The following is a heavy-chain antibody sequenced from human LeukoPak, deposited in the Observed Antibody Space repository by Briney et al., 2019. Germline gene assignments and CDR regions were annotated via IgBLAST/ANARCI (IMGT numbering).Heavy chain of an antibody. D-gene: IGHD2-8*01. CDR3: ARLGSYCTNGVCYRSFDY. V-gene: IGHV3-48*04. CDR2: ISSSGSTI. J-gene: IGHJ4*02. CDR1: GFTFRSYI. Sequence: GGSLRLSCVASGFTFRSYIVKWVRQAPGKGLEWVSYISSSGSTIYYADSVKGRFTISRDNAKNSLYLQMNSLRAEDTAVYYCARLGSYCTNGVCYRSFDYWGQGTLVTVSS.